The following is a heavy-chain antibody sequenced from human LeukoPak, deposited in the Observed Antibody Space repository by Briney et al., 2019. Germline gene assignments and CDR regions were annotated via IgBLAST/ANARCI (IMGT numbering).Heavy chain of an antibody. CDR3: ARDSAQTRGAFDI. Sequence: HPGGSLRLSCAASGFAFSSYSTNWVRQAPGKGLEWVSYISSSSSTIYYADSVKGRFAISRDNAKNSLYLQMNSLRAEDTAVYYCARDSAQTRGAFDIWGQGTMVTVSS. D-gene: IGHD2-2*01. J-gene: IGHJ3*02. CDR2: ISSSSSTI. V-gene: IGHV3-48*01. CDR1: GFAFSSYS.